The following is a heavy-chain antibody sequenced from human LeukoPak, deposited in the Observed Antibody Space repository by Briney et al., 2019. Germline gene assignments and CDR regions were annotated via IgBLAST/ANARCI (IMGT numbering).Heavy chain of an antibody. Sequence: PSETLSLTCTVSGGSISSSSYYWGWIRQPPGKGLEWIGSIYYSGSTYYNPSLKSRVTISVDTSKNQFSLKLSSVTAADTAVYYCARHLTQWLGISDAFDIWGQGTMVTVSS. D-gene: IGHD6-19*01. CDR2: IYYSGST. CDR1: GGSISSSSYY. J-gene: IGHJ3*02. CDR3: ARHLTQWLGISDAFDI. V-gene: IGHV4-39*01.